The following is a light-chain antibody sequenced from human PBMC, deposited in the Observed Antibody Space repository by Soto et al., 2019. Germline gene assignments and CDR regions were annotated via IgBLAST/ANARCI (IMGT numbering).Light chain of an antibody. V-gene: IGKV1-5*01. Sequence: VTQPPSTHSASVGERVSITSRASQRISSWLAWYQQKPGKAPKLLIFDASSLESGVPSRFSGSGSGTELTLPVICLPPDDFGACSTKQYISHRPSGQGTK. CDR1: QRISSW. CDR3: KQYISHRP. CDR2: DAS. J-gene: IGKJ1*01.